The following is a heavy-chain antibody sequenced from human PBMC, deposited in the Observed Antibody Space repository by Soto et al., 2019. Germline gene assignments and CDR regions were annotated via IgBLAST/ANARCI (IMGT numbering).Heavy chain of an antibody. CDR3: ARDSVRGETPLVMDV. CDR1: GYTFTSYA. J-gene: IGHJ6*02. Sequence: ASVKVSCKASGYTFTSYAMHWVRQAPGQRLEWMGWINAGNGNTKYSQKFQGRVTITRDTSASTAYMELSSLRSEDTAVYYCARDSVRGETPLVMDVWGQGTTVTVYS. D-gene: IGHD3-10*01. CDR2: INAGNGNT. V-gene: IGHV1-3*01.